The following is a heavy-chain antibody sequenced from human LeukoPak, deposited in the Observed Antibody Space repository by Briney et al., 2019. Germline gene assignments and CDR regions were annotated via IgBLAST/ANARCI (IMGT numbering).Heavy chain of an antibody. CDR1: GFTFSNYG. J-gene: IGHJ4*02. Sequence: GRSLRLSCATSGFTFSNYGMHWVRQAPGKGLEWVAVISYDGSNKYYADSVKGRFTISRDNSKYTLYLQMNSLRPEDAAVYYCANLPLWGQGTLVTVSS. V-gene: IGHV3-30*18. CDR2: ISYDGSNK. CDR3: ANLPL.